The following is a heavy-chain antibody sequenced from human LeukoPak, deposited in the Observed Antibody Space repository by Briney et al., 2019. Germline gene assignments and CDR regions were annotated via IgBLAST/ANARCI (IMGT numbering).Heavy chain of an antibody. V-gene: IGHV4-59*08. J-gene: IGHJ2*01. D-gene: IGHD3-10*01. CDR2: IDDSGST. CDR1: GGSISRYY. Sequence: PSETLSLTCTVSGGSISRYYWSWIRRPPGRGLEWIGYIDDSGSTYYNPSLKSRVTISVDTSKNQFSLKLSSVTAADTAVYYCARARGRYFDLWGRGTLVTVSS. CDR3: ARARGRYFDL.